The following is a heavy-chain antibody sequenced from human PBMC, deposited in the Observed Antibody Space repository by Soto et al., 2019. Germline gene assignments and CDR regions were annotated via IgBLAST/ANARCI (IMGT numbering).Heavy chain of an antibody. D-gene: IGHD5-18*01. Sequence: PSETLSLTCTVSGGSISSGGYYWSWIRQHPGKGLEWIGYIYYSGSTYYNPSLKSRVTISVDTSKNQFSLKLSSVTAADTAVYYCAREQYSYGYLSHYHYGMDVWGQGTTVTVSS. V-gene: IGHV4-31*03. CDR2: IYYSGST. CDR1: GGSISSGGYY. J-gene: IGHJ6*02. CDR3: AREQYSYGYLSHYHYGMDV.